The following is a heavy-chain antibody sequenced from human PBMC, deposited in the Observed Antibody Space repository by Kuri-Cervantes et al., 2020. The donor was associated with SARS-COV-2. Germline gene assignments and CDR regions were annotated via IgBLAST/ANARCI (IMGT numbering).Heavy chain of an antibody. CDR2: VRGKANNYAT. D-gene: IGHD6-13*01. Sequence: GGSLRLSCEVSGFLFSASAIHRVRQASGKGLEWVGRVRGKANNYATAYAASVKGRFTISRDNSKNTMYLQMNSLRAEDTAVYYCAKDSASAGFDYWGQGTLVTVSS. V-gene: IGHV3-73*01. CDR3: AKDSASAGFDY. J-gene: IGHJ4*02. CDR1: GFLFSASA.